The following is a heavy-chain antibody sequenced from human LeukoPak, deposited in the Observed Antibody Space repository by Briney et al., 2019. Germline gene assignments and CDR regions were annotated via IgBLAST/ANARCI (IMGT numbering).Heavy chain of an antibody. CDR1: GFTFSTYW. Sequence: GGSLRLSCAASGFTFSTYWMHWVRQAPGKGLVWVSHIKSDGSSTSYADSVKGRFTISRDNAKNTLYLQMNSLRAEDTAVYYCARDRGYTQDYWYQGTLVTVSS. J-gene: IGHJ4*02. D-gene: IGHD5-12*01. V-gene: IGHV3-74*01. CDR2: IKSDGSST. CDR3: ARDRGYTQDY.